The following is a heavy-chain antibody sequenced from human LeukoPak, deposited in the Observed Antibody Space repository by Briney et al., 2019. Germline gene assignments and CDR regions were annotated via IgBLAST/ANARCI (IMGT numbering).Heavy chain of an antibody. V-gene: IGHV3-30*04. Sequence: GRSLRLSCAASGFTFSSYAIHWVRQAPGKGLDWVAVMSYDGRNKYYADSVKGRFTISRDNSKNTLYLQINSLRAEDTAVYYCARERIAAVGTGWFDPWGQGTLVTVSS. CDR3: ARERIAAVGTGWFDP. CDR2: MSYDGRNK. CDR1: GFTFSSYA. D-gene: IGHD6-13*01. J-gene: IGHJ5*02.